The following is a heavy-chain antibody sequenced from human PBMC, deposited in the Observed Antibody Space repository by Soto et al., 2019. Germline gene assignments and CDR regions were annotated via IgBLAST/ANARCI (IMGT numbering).Heavy chain of an antibody. J-gene: IGHJ4*02. CDR1: GFTLSSHS. CDR2: ISSNANYI. V-gene: IGHV3-21*03. Sequence: DVQLVESGGGPVKPGGSLRVSCVGSGFTLSSHSMNWVRQAPGKGLEWVSFISSNANYIHFADSVKGRFTISRDNAKNSLYLQMSGLTFEDTAVYYCSTWDYWGPGTLVAVSS. CDR3: STWDY.